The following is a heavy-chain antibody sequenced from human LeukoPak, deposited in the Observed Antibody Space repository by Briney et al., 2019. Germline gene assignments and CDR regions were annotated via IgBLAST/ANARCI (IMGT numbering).Heavy chain of an antibody. CDR2: ISGSGGST. D-gene: IGHD5-24*01. V-gene: IGHV3-23*01. CDR1: GFTFSSYA. CDR3: AKDVRDGYNYAEYFQH. J-gene: IGHJ1*01. Sequence: PGGSLRLSCAASGFTFSSYAMSWVRQAPGKGLEWVSAISGSGGSTYYADSVKGRFTISRDNSKNSLYLQMNSLRAEDTGVYYCAKDVRDGYNYAEYFQHWGQGTLVTVSS.